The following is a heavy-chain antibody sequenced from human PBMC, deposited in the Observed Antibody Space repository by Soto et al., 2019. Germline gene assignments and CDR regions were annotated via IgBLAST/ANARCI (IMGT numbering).Heavy chain of an antibody. Sequence: HPGGSLRLSCAASGFTFRSYGMHWVRQAPGKGLEWVAAISYDERNKFYTDSVKGRFTISRDNSKNTLYLQMSSLKPEDTAIYYCAKDEGSSRPFDHWGQGT. CDR1: GFTFRSYG. D-gene: IGHD6-6*01. CDR2: ISYDERNK. V-gene: IGHV3-30*18. CDR3: AKDEGSSRPFDH. J-gene: IGHJ4*02.